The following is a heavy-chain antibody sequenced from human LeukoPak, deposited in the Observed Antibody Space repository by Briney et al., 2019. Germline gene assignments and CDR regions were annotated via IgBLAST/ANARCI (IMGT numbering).Heavy chain of an antibody. CDR2: IYGDGGST. CDR3: AKDIYPTPARPDALDI. D-gene: IGHD2-2*02. V-gene: IGHV3-43*02. CDR1: GFTFYDYA. J-gene: IGHJ3*02. Sequence: GGSLRLSCAASGFTFYDYAMHWVRQAPGKGLEWVSLIYGDGGSTYYADSVKGRFTIARDNSKNSLYLQMNSLRTDDTALYFCAKDIYPTPARPDALDIWGQGTMVTVSS.